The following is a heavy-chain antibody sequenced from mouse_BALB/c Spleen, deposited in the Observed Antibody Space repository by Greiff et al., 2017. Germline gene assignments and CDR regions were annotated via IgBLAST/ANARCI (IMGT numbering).Heavy chain of an antibody. CDR3: AREGFAWFAY. V-gene: IGHV3-2*02. CDR1: GYSITSDYA. CDR2: ISYSGST. Sequence: EVQLVESGPGLVKPSQSLSLTCTVTGYSITSDYAWNWIRQFPGNKLEWMGYISYSGSTSYNPSLKSRISITRDTSKNQFFLQLNSVTTEDTATYYCAREGFAWFAYWGQGTLVTVSA. J-gene: IGHJ3*01.